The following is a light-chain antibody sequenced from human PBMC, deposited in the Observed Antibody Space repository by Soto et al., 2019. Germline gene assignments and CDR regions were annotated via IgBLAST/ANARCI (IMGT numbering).Light chain of an antibody. J-gene: IGKJ4*01. CDR2: STS. CDR3: QQYNNSPLT. CDR1: QSISSSY. Sequence: EIVLTQSPGTLSLSPGERATLSWRASQSISSSYLAWYQQKLGQAPRLLIHSTSSRATGIPDRFSGSGSVTDSTLTISRLEPEDFAVYYCQQYNNSPLTFGGGTKVDIK. V-gene: IGKV3-20*01.